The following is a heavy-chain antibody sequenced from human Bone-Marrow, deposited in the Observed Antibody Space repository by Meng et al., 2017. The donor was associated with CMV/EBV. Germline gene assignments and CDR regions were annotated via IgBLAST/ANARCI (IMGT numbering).Heavy chain of an antibody. CDR3: ARAPVPAGLNWFDP. V-gene: IGHV3-33*01. Sequence: GESLKISCAASGFTFSSYGMHWVRQAPGKGLEWVAVIWYDGSNKYYADSVKGRFTISRDNSKNTLYLQMNSLRAEDTAVYYCARAPVPAGLNWFDPWGQGTLVTVSS. D-gene: IGHD2-2*01. J-gene: IGHJ5*02. CDR1: GFTFSSYG. CDR2: IWYDGSNK.